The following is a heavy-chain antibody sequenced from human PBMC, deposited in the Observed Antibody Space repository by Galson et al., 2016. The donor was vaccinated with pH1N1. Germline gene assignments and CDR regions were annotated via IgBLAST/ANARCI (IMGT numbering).Heavy chain of an antibody. CDR3: ATGHYYETSGYAADY. CDR1: GYSFANVG. J-gene: IGHJ4*02. V-gene: IGHV1-18*01. Sequence: SVKVSCKASGYSFANVGINWERQAPGQGLDWMGWISPYNGNTDYAQRFQGRLTMTTDRSTSTAYMHPKGMTSDDTAVYYCATGHYYETSGYAADYWGQGTLVTVSS. CDR2: ISPYNGNT. D-gene: IGHD3-22*01.